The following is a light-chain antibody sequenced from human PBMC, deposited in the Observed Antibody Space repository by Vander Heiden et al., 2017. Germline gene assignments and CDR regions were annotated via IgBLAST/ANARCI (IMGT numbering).Light chain of an antibody. CDR1: SSNIGAGYA. V-gene: IGLV1-40*01. J-gene: IGLJ1*01. CDR2: GNT. CDR3: QSYDSSLSGYV. Sequence: QSVLTQPPSVSGAPGPRVTISCSGSSSNIGAGYAVQCYQQLPGTTPKLRSFGNTNRPSGVPGGFSGSKSGTSASLAITGLQADDESDYYCQSYDSSLSGYVFGTGTKVTVL.